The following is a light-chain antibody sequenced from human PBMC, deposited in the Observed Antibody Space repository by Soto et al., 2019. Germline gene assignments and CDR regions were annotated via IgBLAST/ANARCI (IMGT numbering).Light chain of an antibody. CDR3: QYYDKLAKAIT. Sequence: PGERVTLSCRASQSVSSSYLTWYQQKPGQAPRLLIYGASTRATSIPARFSGSGSGTDFTLTISRLEPEDFAVYYCQYYDKLAKAITFGQGTRLEIK. J-gene: IGKJ5*01. CDR1: QSVSSSY. CDR2: GAS. V-gene: IGKV3-20*01.